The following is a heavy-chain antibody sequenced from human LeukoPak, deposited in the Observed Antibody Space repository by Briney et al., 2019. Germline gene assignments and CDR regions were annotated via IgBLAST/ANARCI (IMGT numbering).Heavy chain of an antibody. CDR3: ARGGTFGGVIPTRFDY. D-gene: IGHD3-16*02. J-gene: IGHJ4*02. CDR1: GGTFSSYA. CDR2: IIPIFGTA. Sequence: SVKVSCKASGGTFSSYAISWVRQGPGQGLEWMGGIIPIFGTANYAQKFQGRVTITADESTSTAYMELSSLRSEDTAVYYCARGGTFGGVIPTRFDYWGQGTLVTVSS. V-gene: IGHV1-69*13.